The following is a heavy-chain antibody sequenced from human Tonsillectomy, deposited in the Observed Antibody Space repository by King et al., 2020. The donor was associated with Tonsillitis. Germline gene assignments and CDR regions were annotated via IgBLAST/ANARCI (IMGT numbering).Heavy chain of an antibody. CDR3: GGYEGGVFDP. Sequence: QLQESGPGLVKPSQTLSLTCTVSGGSISGGAFYWSWIRQHPGKGQEWIGYIYDSGNTYHNPSLKSPLTISVDTSKNQFSLTLSSVTAADTAVYYCGGYEGGVFDPWGQGTLVTVSS. D-gene: IGHD2-15*01. J-gene: IGHJ5*02. CDR1: GGSISGGAFY. CDR2: IYDSGNT. V-gene: IGHV4-31*01.